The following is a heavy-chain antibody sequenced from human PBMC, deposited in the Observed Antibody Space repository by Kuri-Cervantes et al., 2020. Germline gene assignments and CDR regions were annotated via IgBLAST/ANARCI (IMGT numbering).Heavy chain of an antibody. CDR1: GGIFNNYA. J-gene: IGHJ6*04. Sequence: SVKVSCKASGGIFNNYAISWVRQAPGQGLEWVGGIIPLSGTADYSQNFQGRVTITTDEFSNTVYMELSSLRSDDTAVYYCASQNEINSSTWEMDVWGKGTTVTVSS. CDR2: IIPLSGTA. CDR3: ASQNEINSSTWEMDV. V-gene: IGHV1-69*05. D-gene: IGHD2/OR15-2a*01.